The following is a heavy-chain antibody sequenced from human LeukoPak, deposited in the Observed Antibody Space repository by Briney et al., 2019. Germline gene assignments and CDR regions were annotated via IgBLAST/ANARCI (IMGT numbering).Heavy chain of an antibody. Sequence: GGSLRLSCAASGFTFSSYAMSWVRQAPGKGLEWVSAISGSGGSTYYADSVKGRFTISRDNSKNTPYLQMNSLRAEDTAVYYCAKNLLRFLEWLHAFDIWGQGTMVTVSS. CDR1: GFTFSSYA. D-gene: IGHD3-3*01. CDR2: ISGSGGST. V-gene: IGHV3-23*01. CDR3: AKNLLRFLEWLHAFDI. J-gene: IGHJ3*02.